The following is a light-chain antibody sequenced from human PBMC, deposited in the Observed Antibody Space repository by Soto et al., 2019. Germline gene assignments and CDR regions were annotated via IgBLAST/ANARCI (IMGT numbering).Light chain of an antibody. CDR2: AAT. CDR1: QDIRSW. V-gene: IGKV1-12*01. CDR3: QQANSFPLT. J-gene: IGKJ4*01. Sequence: DIQMTQSPSYVSASVGDRVSITCRASQDIRSWLAWYQQRPGKAPKLLIYAATTLQSGVPSRFSGSGSGTTFTLTINNLQPEDFASYLCQQANSFPLTFGGGTKVDIK.